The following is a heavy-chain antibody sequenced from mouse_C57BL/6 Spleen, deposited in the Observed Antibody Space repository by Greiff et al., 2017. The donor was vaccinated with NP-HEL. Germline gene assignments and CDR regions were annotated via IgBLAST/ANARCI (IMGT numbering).Heavy chain of an antibody. D-gene: IGHD1-1*01. J-gene: IGHJ2*01. CDR1: GFTFSSYG. CDR2: ISSGGSYT. Sequence: EVQLQQSGGDLVKPGGSLKLSCAASGFTFSSYGMSWVRQTPDKRLEWVATISSGGSYTYYPDSVKGRFTISRDNAKNTLYLQMSSLKSEDTAMYYCARDYGSSSDYWGQGTTLTVSS. V-gene: IGHV5-6*01. CDR3: ARDYGSSSDY.